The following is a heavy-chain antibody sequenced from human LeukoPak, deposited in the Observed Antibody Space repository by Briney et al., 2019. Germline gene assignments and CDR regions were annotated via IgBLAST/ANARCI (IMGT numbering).Heavy chain of an antibody. Sequence: GGSLRLSCAASGFTFSSYAMSWVRQAPGKGLEWVSAISGSGGSTYYADSVKGRFTISRDNSKNTLYLQMNSLRAEDTAVYYCARDRRFRSGSNYYYGMDVWGQGTTVTVSS. J-gene: IGHJ6*02. CDR2: ISGSGGST. D-gene: IGHD3-10*01. V-gene: IGHV3-23*01. CDR1: GFTFSSYA. CDR3: ARDRRFRSGSNYYYGMDV.